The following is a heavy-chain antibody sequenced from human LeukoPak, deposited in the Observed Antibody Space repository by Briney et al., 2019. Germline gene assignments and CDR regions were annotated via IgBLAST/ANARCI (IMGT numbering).Heavy chain of an antibody. CDR3: ARDVSINYGDYPDAFDI. CDR2: NNPNSGGT. CDR1: GYTFNIYD. Sequence: ASVKVSCKASGYTFNIYDISWVRQAPGQGLEGMGWNNPNSGGTNYAQKFQGRVTMTRDTSISTAYMELSRLRSDDTAVYYCARDVSINYGDYPDAFDIWGQGTMVTVSS. V-gene: IGHV1-2*02. J-gene: IGHJ3*02. D-gene: IGHD4-17*01.